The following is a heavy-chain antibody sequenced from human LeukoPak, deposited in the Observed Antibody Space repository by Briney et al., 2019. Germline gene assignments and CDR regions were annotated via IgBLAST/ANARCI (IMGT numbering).Heavy chain of an antibody. J-gene: IGHJ5*02. CDR2: SKNKANTYAT. CDR1: GFSVSSNY. V-gene: IGHV3-72*01. D-gene: IGHD2-2*03. CDR3: GSWIGGMGS. Sequence: PGGSLRLSCAASGFSVSSNYMSWVRQAPGKGLEWVGRSKNKANTYATEYAASVKGRFTISRDDSKSSLHLQMNSLKTEDTAVYHCGSWIGGMGSWGQGTLVTVSS.